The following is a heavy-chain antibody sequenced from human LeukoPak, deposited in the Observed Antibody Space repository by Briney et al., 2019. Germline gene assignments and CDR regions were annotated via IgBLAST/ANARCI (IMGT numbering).Heavy chain of an antibody. D-gene: IGHD3-9*01. J-gene: IGHJ4*02. CDR2: TYTSGST. CDR1: GGSISSYD. V-gene: IGHV4-4*07. Sequence: SETLSLTCTVSGGSISSYDWSWIRQPAGKGLEWIGRTYTSGSTNYNPSLKSRVTMSVDMSKNQFSLKLSSVTAADTAVYYCARAPSILRYFDWLHWGQGTLVTVSS. CDR3: ARAPSILRYFDWLH.